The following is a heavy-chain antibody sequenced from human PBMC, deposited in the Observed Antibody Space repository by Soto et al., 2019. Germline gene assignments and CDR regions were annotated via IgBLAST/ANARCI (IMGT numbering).Heavy chain of an antibody. CDR1: GFSFSNYW. V-gene: IGHV3-7*04. CDR3: ARDWYMDY. J-gene: IGHJ4*02. CDR2: IKQDGSEK. D-gene: IGHD1-20*01. Sequence: PGGSLRLSCAASGFSFSNYWMSWVRQAPGKGLEWVANIKQDGSEKYYLDSVKGRFTVSRDNAMNSAYLQMNSLRVDDTAVYYCARDWYMDYWGQGTLVTVSS.